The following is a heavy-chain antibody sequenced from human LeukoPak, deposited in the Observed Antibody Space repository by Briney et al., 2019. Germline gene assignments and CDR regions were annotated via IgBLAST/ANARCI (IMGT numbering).Heavy chain of an antibody. Sequence: ASVKVSGKASGYTFTGYYMHWVRQAPGQGLEWMGWINPNSGGTNYAQKFQGRVTMTRDTSISTAYMELSRLRSDDTAVYYCARDTMVYATNYYYYYMDVWGKGTTVTVSS. CDR1: GYTFTGYY. J-gene: IGHJ6*03. V-gene: IGHV1-2*02. D-gene: IGHD2-8*01. CDR2: INPNSGGT. CDR3: ARDTMVYATNYYYYYMDV.